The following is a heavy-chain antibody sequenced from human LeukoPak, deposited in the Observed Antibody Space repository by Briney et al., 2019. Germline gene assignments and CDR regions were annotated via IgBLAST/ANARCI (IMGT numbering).Heavy chain of an antibody. J-gene: IGHJ6*02. CDR3: ARGGFKYNYYDAMDV. D-gene: IGHD2-15*01. CDR2: ISGSGGST. Sequence: GSLRLSCAASGFTFSSYAMSWVRQAPGKGLEWVSAISGSGGSTYYADSVKGRFTISRDNSKNTLYLQMGSQRAEDTAVYYCARGGFKYNYYDAMDVWGQGTTVTVSS. V-gene: IGHV3-23*01. CDR1: GFTFSSYA.